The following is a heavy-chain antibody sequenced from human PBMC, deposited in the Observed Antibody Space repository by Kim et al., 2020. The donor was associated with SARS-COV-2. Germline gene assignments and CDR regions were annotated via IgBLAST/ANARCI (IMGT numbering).Heavy chain of an antibody. CDR1: GFSLSNNRVA. CDR2: IYGDGDK. V-gene: IGHV2-5*02. Sequence: SGPTLVRSTQTLTLTCTFSGFSLSNNRVAVGWIRQPPGKALEWVGIIYGDGDKHYSPSLQSRLTITKDTSKNQVVLIMTNVDTVDTGTYYCAHRRQPWDGDWFDTWGQGTLFTVSS. J-gene: IGHJ5*02. D-gene: IGHD3-10*01. CDR3: AHRRQPWDGDWFDT.